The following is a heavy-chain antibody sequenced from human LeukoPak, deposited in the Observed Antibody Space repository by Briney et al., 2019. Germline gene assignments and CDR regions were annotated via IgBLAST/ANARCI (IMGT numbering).Heavy chain of an antibody. Sequence: ASVKVSCKASGYTFTSYDINWVRQATGQGLEWMGWMNPNSGNTGYAQKFQGRVTMTRNTSISTAYMELSSLRSEDTAVYYCARGILGYDSSGYPLLVVYFDYWGQGTLVTVSS. V-gene: IGHV1-8*01. CDR2: MNPNSGNT. CDR1: GYTFTSYD. D-gene: IGHD3-22*01. J-gene: IGHJ4*02. CDR3: ARGILGYDSSGYPLLVVYFDY.